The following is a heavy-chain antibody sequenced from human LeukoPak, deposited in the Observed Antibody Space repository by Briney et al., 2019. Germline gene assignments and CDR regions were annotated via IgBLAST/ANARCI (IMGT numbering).Heavy chain of an antibody. V-gene: IGHV3-23*01. CDR1: GFIFDDYG. J-gene: IGHJ4*02. Sequence: GGSLRLSCAASGFIFDDYGMTWVRQAPGKGLEWVSAISSSGDSTYYADSVKGRFTISRDNSKDTVYLQMSSLRDEDTAFYYCAREVGSFDFWGQGTLVTVSS. CDR3: AREVGSFDF. D-gene: IGHD1-26*01. CDR2: ISSSGDST.